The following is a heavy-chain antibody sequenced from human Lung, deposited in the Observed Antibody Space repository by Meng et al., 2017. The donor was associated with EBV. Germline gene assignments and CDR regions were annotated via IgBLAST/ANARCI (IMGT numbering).Heavy chain of an antibody. V-gene: IGHV4-31*03. CDR3: ARGLWYYDRGGYFDN. CDR1: GGSISSGGDY. D-gene: IGHD3-22*01. CDR2: IYYSGGT. Sequence: VQLQVSGSVLGKPSQSRSLTCTVLGGSISSGGDYLSWIRQHPEKGLEWIGYIYYSGGTYYKQYLKLRLTITVDTSKNQLSLRLSFVTAADTAVYYCARGLWYYDRGGYFDNWGRGTLVTVSS. J-gene: IGHJ4*02.